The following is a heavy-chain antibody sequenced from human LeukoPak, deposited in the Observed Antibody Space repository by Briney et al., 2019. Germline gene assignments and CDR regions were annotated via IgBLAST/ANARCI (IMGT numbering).Heavy chain of an antibody. Sequence: GGSLRLSCVASGFTFDDFAMHWVRHVPGKGLEWVSYISWDSENIGYADSVKGRFTISRDNAKNSLYLQMNSLRVEDTALYYCAKVHRDYGDYYGLDAWGQGTTVTVSS. V-gene: IGHV3-9*01. CDR2: ISWDSENI. CDR3: AKVHRDYGDYYGLDA. J-gene: IGHJ6*02. D-gene: IGHD4-17*01. CDR1: GFTFDDFA.